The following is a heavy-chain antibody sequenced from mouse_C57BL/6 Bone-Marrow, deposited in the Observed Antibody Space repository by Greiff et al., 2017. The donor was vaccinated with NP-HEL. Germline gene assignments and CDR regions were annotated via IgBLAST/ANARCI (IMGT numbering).Heavy chain of an antibody. D-gene: IGHD1-1*01. J-gene: IGHJ2*01. CDR1: GYAFSSYL. Sequence: VQLQQSGAELVKPGASVKISCKASGYAFSSYLMNWVKQRPGKGLEWIGQIYPGDGDTNYNGKFKGKATLTADKSSSTAYMQLSSLTSEDSAVYFCARWGTTVVENWGQGTTLTVSS. CDR3: ARWGTTVVEN. V-gene: IGHV1-80*01. CDR2: IYPGDGDT.